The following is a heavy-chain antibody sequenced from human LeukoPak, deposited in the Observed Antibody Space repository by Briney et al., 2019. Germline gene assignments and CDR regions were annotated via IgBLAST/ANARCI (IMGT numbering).Heavy chain of an antibody. CDR3: VSQRGNSSDI. Sequence: PGGSLRLSCAASGFTFSNCAMDWVRQSPGEGLEWLAYISDSSTSTYYADSVRGRFSISRDNAKNSLFLQMNSLRAEDTAVYYCVSQRGNSSDIWGQGTMVTVSS. V-gene: IGHV3-48*04. D-gene: IGHD2/OR15-2a*01. J-gene: IGHJ3*02. CDR1: GFTFSNCA. CDR2: ISDSSTST.